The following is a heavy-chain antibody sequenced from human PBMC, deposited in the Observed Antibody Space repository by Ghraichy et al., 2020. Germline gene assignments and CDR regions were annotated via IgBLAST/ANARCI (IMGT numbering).Heavy chain of an antibody. D-gene: IGHD1-1*01. Sequence: GGSLRLSCAASGFTFSSYSMNWVRQAPGKGLEWVSYISSSSSSIYYADSVKGRFTISRDNAKNSLYLQTNSLRVEDTAVYFCARDYRYAFGIWGQGTMVTVPS. CDR3: ARDYRYAFGI. CDR2: ISSSSSSI. J-gene: IGHJ3*02. CDR1: GFTFSSYS. V-gene: IGHV3-48*01.